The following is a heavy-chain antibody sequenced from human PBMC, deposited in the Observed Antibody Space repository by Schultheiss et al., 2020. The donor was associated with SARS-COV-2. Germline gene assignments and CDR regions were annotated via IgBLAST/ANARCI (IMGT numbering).Heavy chain of an antibody. D-gene: IGHD3-22*01. Sequence: GESLKISCAASGFTVSSNYMSWVRQAPGKGLEWVSVIYSGGSTYYADSVKGRFTISRDNSKNTLYLQMNSLRAEDTAVYYCARGIDYYDSSGYSDYWGQGTLVTVSS. CDR2: IYSGGST. V-gene: IGHV3-53*01. J-gene: IGHJ4*02. CDR3: ARGIDYYDSSGYSDY. CDR1: GFTVSSNY.